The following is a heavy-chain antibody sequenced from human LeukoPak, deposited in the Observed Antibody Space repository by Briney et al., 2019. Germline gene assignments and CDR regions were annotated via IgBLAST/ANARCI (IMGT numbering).Heavy chain of an antibody. D-gene: IGHD5-18*01. J-gene: IGHJ4*02. V-gene: IGHV4-59*01. CDR1: GGSISSYY. CDR2: IYYSGST. Sequence: PSETLSLTCTVSGGSISSYYWSWIRQPPGKGLEWIGYIYYSGSTNYNPSLKSRVTISVDTPKNQFSLKLSSVTAADTAVYYCARGRGYSYGYEGPFDYWGQGTLVTVSS. CDR3: ARGRGYSYGYEGPFDY.